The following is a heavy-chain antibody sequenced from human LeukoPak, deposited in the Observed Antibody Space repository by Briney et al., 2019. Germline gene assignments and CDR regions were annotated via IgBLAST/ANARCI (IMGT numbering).Heavy chain of an antibody. CDR2: GTA. V-gene: IGHV1-69*06. D-gene: IGHD3-3*01. CDR1: GGSFTNNA. Sequence: SVKVSCKVSGGSFTNNAISWVRQAPGQGPECGTAKYAESFQARLTITAHNSTTTAYMEPTSLKIEDTASYSCARGKGFVGHFDFWGPGTLVSVSS. CDR3: ARGKGFVGHFDF. J-gene: IGHJ4*02.